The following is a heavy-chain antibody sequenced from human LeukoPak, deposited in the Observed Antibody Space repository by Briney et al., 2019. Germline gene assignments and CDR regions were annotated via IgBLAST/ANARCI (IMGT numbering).Heavy chain of an antibody. CDR2: INHSGST. V-gene: IGHV4-34*01. J-gene: IGHJ4*02. CDR1: GGSFSGYY. CDR3: ARRYKKRITIFGVVDQGFDY. Sequence: SEALSLTCAVYGGSFSGYYWSWIRQPPGKGLEWIGEINHSGSTNYNPSLKRRVTISVDTSKNQFSLKLSSVTAADTAVYYCARRYKKRITIFGVVDQGFDYWGQGPLVTVSS. D-gene: IGHD3-3*01.